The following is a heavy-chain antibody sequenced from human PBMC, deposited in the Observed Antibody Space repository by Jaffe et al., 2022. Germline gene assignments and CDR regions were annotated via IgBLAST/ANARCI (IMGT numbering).Heavy chain of an antibody. CDR3: ARDLTWIAVAGTWDY. CDR1: GYSISSGYY. V-gene: IGHV4-38-2*02. Sequence: QVQLQESGPGLVKPSETLSLTCAVSGYSISSGYYWGWIRQPPGKGLEWIGSIYHSGSTYYNPSLKSRVTISVDTSKNQFSLKLSSVTAADTAVYYCARDLTWIAVAGTWDYWGQGTLVTVSS. CDR2: IYHSGST. D-gene: IGHD6-19*01. J-gene: IGHJ4*02.